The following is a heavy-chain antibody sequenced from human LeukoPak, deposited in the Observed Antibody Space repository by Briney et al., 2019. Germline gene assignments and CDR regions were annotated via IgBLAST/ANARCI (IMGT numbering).Heavy chain of an antibody. J-gene: IGHJ5*02. CDR1: GGPIGRYY. Sequence: PSETLSLTCTVSGGPIGRYYWSWIRQPPGKGLEWIGHISYSGSTNYNPSLKNRVTISVDTSKNQFSLKLSSVPAADTAVYCCARGGSGYALNWFDPWGQGTLVTVSS. CDR2: ISYSGST. V-gene: IGHV4-59*01. CDR3: ARGGSGYALNWFDP. D-gene: IGHD5-12*01.